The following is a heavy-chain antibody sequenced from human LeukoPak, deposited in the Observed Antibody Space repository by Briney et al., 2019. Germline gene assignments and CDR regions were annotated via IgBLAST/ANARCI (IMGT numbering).Heavy chain of an antibody. V-gene: IGHV1-69*01. CDR1: GGTFSSYA. J-gene: IGHJ3*02. Sequence: SVKVSCKASGGTFSSYAISWVRQAPGQGLEWTGGIIPIFGTANYAQKFQGRVTITADESTSTAYMELRSLRSDDTAVYYCAMPSSVDYDFWSGYPIGGAFDIWGQGTMVTVSS. D-gene: IGHD3-3*01. CDR2: IIPIFGTA. CDR3: AMPSSVDYDFWSGYPIGGAFDI.